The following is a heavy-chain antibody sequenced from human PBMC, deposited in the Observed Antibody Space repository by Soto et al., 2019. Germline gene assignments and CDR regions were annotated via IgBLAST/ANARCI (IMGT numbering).Heavy chain of an antibody. CDR2: IYPDDSDS. CDR1: GYKFTTYW. CDR3: VATYGDYLDY. J-gene: IGHJ4*02. D-gene: IGHD4-17*01. V-gene: IGHV5-51*01. Sequence: GESLKISCKGSGYKFTTYWIGWVRQMPGKGLEWMAIIYPDDSDSRYSPSFQGQVTISADKSVSTAYLQWSSLKASDTAIYYCVATYGDYLDYWGQGTLVTVSS.